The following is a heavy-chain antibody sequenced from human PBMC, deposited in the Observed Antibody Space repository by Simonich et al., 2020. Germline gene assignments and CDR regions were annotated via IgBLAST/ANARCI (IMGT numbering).Heavy chain of an antibody. CDR1: GLTFSSFG. V-gene: IGHV3-33*01. J-gene: IGHJ5*02. D-gene: IGHD6-13*01. Sequence: QVQLVESGGGVVQPGRSLRLSCAASGLTFSSFGMHWVLQAPGKGLGGVAVIMYDGSNKYYAYAMKCRFTNSRENSKDTLYLQMNSLRAEDTAVYYCARDYSSSWYNWFDPWGQGTLVTVSS. CDR2: IMYDGSNK. CDR3: ARDYSSSWYNWFDP.